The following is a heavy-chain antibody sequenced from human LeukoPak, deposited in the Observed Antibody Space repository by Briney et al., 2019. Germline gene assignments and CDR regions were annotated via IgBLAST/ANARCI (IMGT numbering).Heavy chain of an antibody. Sequence: PGGSLRLSCAASGFTFSSYGMHWVRQAPGKGLEWVAVIWYDGSNKYYADSVKGRFTISRDNSKNTLYLQMNSLRAEDTAVYYYARGAGYCSSTSCYKENIGYWGQGTLVTVSS. CDR3: ARGAGYCSSTSCYKENIGY. CDR1: GFTFSSYG. V-gene: IGHV3-33*01. J-gene: IGHJ4*02. D-gene: IGHD2-2*02. CDR2: IWYDGSNK.